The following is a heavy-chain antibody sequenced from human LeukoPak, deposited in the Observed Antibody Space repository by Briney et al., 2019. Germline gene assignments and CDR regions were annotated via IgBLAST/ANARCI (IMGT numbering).Heavy chain of an antibody. J-gene: IGHJ4*02. V-gene: IGHV1-8*02. D-gene: IGHD2-21*01. CDR2: MNPDSGKT. CDR3: ARTVPRGEIEDY. Sequence: ASVKVSCKASGYTFTSYDITWVRQATGQGLEWMGWMNPDSGKTGYAQKLQGRVTMTWNTSITTAYMELRSLRSEDTALYYCARTVPRGEIEDYWGRGTLVTVSS. CDR1: GYTFTSYD.